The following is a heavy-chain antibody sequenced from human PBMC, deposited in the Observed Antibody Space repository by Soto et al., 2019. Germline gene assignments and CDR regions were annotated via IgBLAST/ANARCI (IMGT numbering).Heavy chain of an antibody. CDR1: GGSFSVYY. J-gene: IGHJ3*02. V-gene: IGHV4-34*01. CDR2: INHSGST. CDR3: ARAEVYSSSSRAFDI. D-gene: IGHD6-6*01. Sequence: PSDTLSLTCAVYGGSFSVYYWSWIRQPPGKGLEWIGEINHSGSTNYNPSLKSRVTISVDTSKNQFSLKLSSVTAADTAVYYCARAEVYSSSSRAFDIWGQGTMVTVSS.